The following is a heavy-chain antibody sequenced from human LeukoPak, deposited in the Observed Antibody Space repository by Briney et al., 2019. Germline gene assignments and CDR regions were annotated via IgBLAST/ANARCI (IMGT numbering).Heavy chain of an antibody. CDR3: ARGGDSSSWSANFDY. Sequence: PGGSLGLSCAASGFTFSSYSMNWVRQAPGKGLEWVSSISSSSSYIYYADSVKGQFTISRDNAKNSLYLQMNSLRAEDTAVYYCARGGDSSSWSANFDYWGQGTLVTVSS. V-gene: IGHV3-21*04. CDR2: ISSSSSYI. D-gene: IGHD6-13*01. J-gene: IGHJ4*02. CDR1: GFTFSSYS.